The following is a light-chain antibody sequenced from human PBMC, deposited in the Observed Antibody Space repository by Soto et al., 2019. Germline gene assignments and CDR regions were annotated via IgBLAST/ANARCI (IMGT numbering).Light chain of an antibody. CDR2: GAS. J-gene: IGKJ1*01. V-gene: IGKV3-15*01. Sequence: MVFTQSPGTQSLSPGERANLSCRASQNVGNNLVWYQQKPGQAPRLLIYGASTRAAGIPDRFSGSGSGTEFTLTISGLQSDDFAGYYCQQFNNWPPWTFGQGTKVDIK. CDR3: QQFNNWPPWT. CDR1: QNVGNN.